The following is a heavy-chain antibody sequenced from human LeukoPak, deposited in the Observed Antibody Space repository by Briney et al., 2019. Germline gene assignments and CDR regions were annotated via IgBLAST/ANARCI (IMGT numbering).Heavy chain of an antibody. J-gene: IGHJ5*02. Sequence: ASLRDSSKASGYTFTDYALHWVRQAPGQSLEWMGWITTGRGETRYSQEFQRRITFTRDTSTSTAYMELRSLRSDDTAVYYCGRDSGSYEGGSFDPWGQGPLVPVSS. V-gene: IGHV1-3*04. CDR3: GRDSGSYEGGSFDP. CDR2: ITTGRGET. CDR1: GYTFTDYA. D-gene: IGHD1-26*01.